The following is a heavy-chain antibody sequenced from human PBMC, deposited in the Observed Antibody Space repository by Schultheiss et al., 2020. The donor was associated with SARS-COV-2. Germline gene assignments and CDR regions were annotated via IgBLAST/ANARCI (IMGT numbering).Heavy chain of an antibody. CDR2: INHSGST. Sequence: SQTLSLTCTVSGGSISSSSYYWSWIRQPPGKGLEWIGEINHSGSTNYNPSLKSRVTISVDTSKNQFSLKVSSVTAADTAVSFCETHPLPFYFDYWGQETLVTVSS. CDR3: ETHPLPFYFDY. J-gene: IGHJ4*02. CDR1: GGSISSSSYY. V-gene: IGHV4-39*07. D-gene: IGHD2-2*01.